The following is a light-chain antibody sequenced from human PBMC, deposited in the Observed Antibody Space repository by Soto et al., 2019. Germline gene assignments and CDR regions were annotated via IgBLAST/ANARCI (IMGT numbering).Light chain of an antibody. J-gene: IGKJ4*01. CDR1: NSINSN. Sequence: EIVMTQSPATLSVSQGETATLSCRASNSINSNLDWYQQKPGQAPRLLIYRSSIRATGVPARFSGSGSGPDFTLTISSLQSEHLDVVYCQQYREWPLTFGGGTNV. CDR3: QQYREWPLT. CDR2: RSS. V-gene: IGKV3-15*01.